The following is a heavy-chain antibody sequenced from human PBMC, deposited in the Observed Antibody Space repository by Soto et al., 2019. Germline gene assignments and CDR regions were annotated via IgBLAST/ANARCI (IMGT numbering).Heavy chain of an antibody. J-gene: IGHJ3*02. Sequence: EVQLVESGGGLVKPGGSLRLSCAASGFTFSSYSMNWVRQAPGKGLEWVSSISSSSSYIYYADSVKGRFTISRDNAKNSLYLQMNSLRAEDTAVYYCARSRYYYDDAFDIWGQGTMVTVSS. CDR1: GFTFSSYS. D-gene: IGHD3-22*01. CDR2: ISSSSSYI. V-gene: IGHV3-21*01. CDR3: ARSRYYYDDAFDI.